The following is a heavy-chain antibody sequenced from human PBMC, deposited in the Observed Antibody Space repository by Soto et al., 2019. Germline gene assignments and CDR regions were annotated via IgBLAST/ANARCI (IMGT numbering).Heavy chain of an antibody. V-gene: IGHV4-59*01. CDR1: GGSISSYY. CDR2: IYYSGST. D-gene: IGHD6-19*01. CDR3: ARALIAVAGTDYYYYGMDV. Sequence: SETLSLTCTVSGGSISSYYWSWIRQPPGKGLEWIGDIYYSGSTNYNPSLKSRVTISVDTSKNQFSLKLSSVTAADTAVYYCARALIAVAGTDYYYYGMDVWCQGTTVTVSS. J-gene: IGHJ6*02.